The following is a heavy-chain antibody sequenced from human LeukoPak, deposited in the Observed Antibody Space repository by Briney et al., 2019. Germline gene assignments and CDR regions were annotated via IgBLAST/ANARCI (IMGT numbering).Heavy chain of an antibody. CDR3: ATVVGATNGFDY. D-gene: IGHD1-26*01. Sequence: ASVKVSCKVSGYTLTELSMHWGRQAPGKGLEWMGGFDPEDGETIYAQKFQGRVTMTEDTSTDTAYMELSRLRSEDTAVYYCATVVGATNGFDYWGQGTLVTVSS. V-gene: IGHV1-24*01. CDR1: GYTLTELS. J-gene: IGHJ4*02. CDR2: FDPEDGET.